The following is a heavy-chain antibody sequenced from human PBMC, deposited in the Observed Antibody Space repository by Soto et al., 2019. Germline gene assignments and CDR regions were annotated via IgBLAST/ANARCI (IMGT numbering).Heavy chain of an antibody. D-gene: IGHD1-1*01. CDR2: IYATGTT. V-gene: IGHV4-4*07. CDR3: VRDGTKTLRDWFDP. CDR1: GASISGFY. J-gene: IGHJ5*02. Sequence: SETLSLTCAVSGASISGFYWSWIRKSAGKGLEWIGRIYATGTTDYNPSLKSRVMMSVDTSKKQFSLKLRSVTAADTAVYYCVRDGTKTLRDWFDPWGQGISVTVSS.